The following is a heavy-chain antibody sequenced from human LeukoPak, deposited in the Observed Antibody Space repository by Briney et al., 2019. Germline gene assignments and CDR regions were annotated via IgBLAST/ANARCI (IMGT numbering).Heavy chain of an antibody. D-gene: IGHD5-18*01. CDR1: GFTFSSFA. Sequence: GGSLRPSCVASGFTFSSFAIHWVRQAPGKGLEWVAVISFDGSDKYYADSVKGRFTISRDNSKNTLYLQMNSLRAEDTAVYYCARNPPRYSYGLVMVDYWGQGTLVTVSS. J-gene: IGHJ4*02. CDR3: ARNPPRYSYGLVMVDY. V-gene: IGHV3-30*04. CDR2: ISFDGSDK.